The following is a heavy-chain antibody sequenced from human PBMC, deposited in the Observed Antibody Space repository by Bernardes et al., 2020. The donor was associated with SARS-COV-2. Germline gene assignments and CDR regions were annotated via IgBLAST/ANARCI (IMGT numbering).Heavy chain of an antibody. J-gene: IGHJ4*02. CDR3: AKDRRGVGVIVPGEDY. CDR1: GFSFSSSH. Sequence: GGSLRLSCAASGFSFSSSHMTWVRQAPGKGLEWVSAIHYDDSTFYADSVRGRFTISRDNSKNMFYLQMNSLRPEDTAVYYCAKDRRGVGVIVPGEDYWGQGTLVTVSS. CDR2: IHYDDST. V-gene: IGHV3-23*01. D-gene: IGHD3-16*02.